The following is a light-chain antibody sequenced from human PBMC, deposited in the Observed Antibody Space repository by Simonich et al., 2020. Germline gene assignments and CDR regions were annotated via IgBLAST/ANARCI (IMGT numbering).Light chain of an antibody. CDR3: QTWGTGIVV. CDR2: LNSDGSH. Sequence: QLVLTQSPSASASLGASVKLPCTLSSGHSSYAIAWPPQQPEKGPRYLMKLNSDGSHSKGDGIPDRFTGSSSGAERYLTISSLQSEDEADYYCQTWGTGIVVFGGGTKLTVL. V-gene: IGLV4-69*01. CDR1: SGHSSYA. J-gene: IGLJ2*01.